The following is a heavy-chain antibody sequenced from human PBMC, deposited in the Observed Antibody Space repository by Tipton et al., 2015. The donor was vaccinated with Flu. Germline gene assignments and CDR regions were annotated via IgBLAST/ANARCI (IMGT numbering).Heavy chain of an antibody. CDR2: VFHSGPT. CDR3: ARDFHPTSDGFDP. CDR1: GGSINSTTYY. J-gene: IGHJ5*02. Sequence: LRLSCTVSGGSINSTTYYWGWVRQPPGKGLEWIATVFHSGPTYYNPSLKSRVSISIDTSKNQFSLRMNSVTAADSAAYYCARDFHPTSDGFDPWGQGTLVTVSS. V-gene: IGHV4-39*07.